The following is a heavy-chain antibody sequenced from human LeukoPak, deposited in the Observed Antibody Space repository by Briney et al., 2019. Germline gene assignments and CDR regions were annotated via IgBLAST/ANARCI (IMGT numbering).Heavy chain of an antibody. J-gene: IGHJ6*03. CDR3: AKEVGSTILWYYYYMDV. D-gene: IGHD2-2*01. CDR1: GGSITSYY. CDR2: IYYSGST. Sequence: SETLSLTCTVSGGSITSYYWRWIWQPPGKGLEWIGYIYYSGSTNYNPSLKGRVTISVDTSKNQFSLKLSSVTAADTAVYYCAKEVGSTILWYYYYMDVWGKGPTVTVSS. V-gene: IGHV4-59*01.